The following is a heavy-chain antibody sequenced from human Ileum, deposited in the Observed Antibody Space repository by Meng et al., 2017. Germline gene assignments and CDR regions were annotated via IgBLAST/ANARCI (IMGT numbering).Heavy chain of an antibody. CDR2: IIPILNAS. V-gene: IGHV1-69*10. CDR1: GGAFSSSA. CDR3: ARDCSGGGCFDP. Sequence: QVQVVQAGAEGKYPGASVTVSCKASGGAFSSSAIGWLRQAPGRGLEWMGGIIPILNASTYAQNFKGRVTLSADMATTTVYMELSSLTSDDTAVYFCARDCSGGGCFDPWGQGTLVTVSS. D-gene: IGHD2-15*01. J-gene: IGHJ5*02.